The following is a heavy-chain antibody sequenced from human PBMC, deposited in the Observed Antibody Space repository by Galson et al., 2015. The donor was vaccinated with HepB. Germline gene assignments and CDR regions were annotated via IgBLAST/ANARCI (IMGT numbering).Heavy chain of an antibody. D-gene: IGHD3-3*01. CDR2: INWDGSSA. J-gene: IGHJ4*02. CDR1: GFTFDDYA. Sequence: SLRLSCAASGFTFDDYAMHWVRQAPGKGLEWVSLINWDGSSAYYVASVKGRFTISRDNSKNLVFLQMNSLRAEDTALYYCGKDRGMSALDYWGQGTLVTVSS. V-gene: IGHV3-43D*03. CDR3: GKDRGMSALDY.